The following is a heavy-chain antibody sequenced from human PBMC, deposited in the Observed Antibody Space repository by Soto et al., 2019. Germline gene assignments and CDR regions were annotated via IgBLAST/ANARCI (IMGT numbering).Heavy chain of an antibody. CDR3: ARTDIVTTNCFDP. CDR1: GESFIGYY. V-gene: IGHV4-34*02. J-gene: IGHJ5*02. D-gene: IGHD5-12*01. CDR2: INHRGSA. Sequence: QVHLQQWGAGLLKPSETLSLTCAVYGESFIGYYWTWIRQPPGKGLEWIGEINHRGSANYNPSLKSRVTISVDTSNNQFSLKLSSVIAADTSVYYCARTDIVTTNCFDPWGQGTLVTVSS.